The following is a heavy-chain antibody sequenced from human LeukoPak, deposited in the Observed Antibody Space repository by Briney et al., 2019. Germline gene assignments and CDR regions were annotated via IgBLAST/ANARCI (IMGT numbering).Heavy chain of an antibody. V-gene: IGHV5-51*01. CDR2: IYPGDSTT. CDR3: ARRSTHDAFDF. J-gene: IGHJ3*01. Sequence: WLGIIYPGDSTTRYSPSFQGQVTVSADKSINTAYLQWSSLKASDTAMYYCARRSTHDAFDFWGQGTMVTVSS.